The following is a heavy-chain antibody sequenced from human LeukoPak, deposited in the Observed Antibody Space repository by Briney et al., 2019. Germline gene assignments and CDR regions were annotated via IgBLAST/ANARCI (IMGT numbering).Heavy chain of an antibody. V-gene: IGHV4-59*12. CDR3: AIRSREPTAFDY. Sequence: SETLSLTCTVSGGSISSYYWSWIRQPPGKGLEWIGYIYYSGSTNYNPSLKSRVTISVDTSKNQFSLKLSSVTAADTAVYYCAIRSREPTAFDYWGQGTLVTVSS. D-gene: IGHD2-2*01. CDR1: GGSISSYY. J-gene: IGHJ4*02. CDR2: IYYSGST.